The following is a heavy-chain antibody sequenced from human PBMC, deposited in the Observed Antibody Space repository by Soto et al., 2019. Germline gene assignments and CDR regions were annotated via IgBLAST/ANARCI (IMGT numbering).Heavy chain of an antibody. D-gene: IGHD6-6*01. J-gene: IGHJ2*01. CDR2: INSDGSST. V-gene: IGHV3-74*01. CDR1: GFTFSSYW. CDR3: ARGSSSNWQCDL. Sequence: EVQLVESGGGLVQPGGSLRLSCAASGFTFSSYWMHWVRQAPGKGLVWVSRINSDGSSTTYADSVKGRFTISRDNAKNTLYLQMNSLGAEYTAMYDCARGSSSNWQCDLWGRGTLDTVSS.